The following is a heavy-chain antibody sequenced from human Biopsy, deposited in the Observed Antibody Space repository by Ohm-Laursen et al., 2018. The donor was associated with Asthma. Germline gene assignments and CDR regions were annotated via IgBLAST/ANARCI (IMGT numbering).Heavy chain of an antibody. V-gene: IGHV1-46*02. Sequence: GASVKVSCKPSGFSFDNYFMHWVRQAPGQGLEWMGIINPSGAGTRYAEKFRGRLIVTRDASTRTAFMDLRSLRSDDTAVYYCASPSSSREILYYYYNMDIWGQGTTVTV. CDR1: GFSFDNYF. CDR2: INPSGAGT. J-gene: IGHJ6*02. CDR3: ASPSSSREILYYYYNMDI. D-gene: IGHD6-13*01.